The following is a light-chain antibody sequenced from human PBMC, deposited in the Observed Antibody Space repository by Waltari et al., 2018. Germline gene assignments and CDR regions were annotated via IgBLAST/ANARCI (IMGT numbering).Light chain of an antibody. CDR3: QQGYSVPYT. Sequence: DIKMTQSPSSLSASVGDRVIITCRASQTISNYLNWYQQKPGKAPKVLISAASTLQSGVPSRFSGSRSGTDFTLIITSLQPEDFATYYCQQGYSVPYTFGQGTKLEIK. CDR1: QTISNY. V-gene: IGKV1-39*01. CDR2: AAS. J-gene: IGKJ2*01.